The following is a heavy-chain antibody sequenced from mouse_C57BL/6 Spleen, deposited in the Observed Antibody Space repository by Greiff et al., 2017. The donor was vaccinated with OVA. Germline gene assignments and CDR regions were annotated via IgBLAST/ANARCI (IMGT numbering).Heavy chain of an antibody. J-gene: IGHJ3*01. V-gene: IGHV3-6*01. CDR2: ISYDGSN. CDR3: AREQTAQATGFAY. D-gene: IGHD3-2*02. CDR1: GYSITSGYY. Sequence: VQLKESGPGLVKPSQSLSLTCSVTGYSITSGYYWNWIRQFPGNKLEWMGYISYDGSNNYNPSLKNRISITRDTSKNQFFLKLNSVTTEDTATYYCAREQTAQATGFAYWGQGTLVTVSA.